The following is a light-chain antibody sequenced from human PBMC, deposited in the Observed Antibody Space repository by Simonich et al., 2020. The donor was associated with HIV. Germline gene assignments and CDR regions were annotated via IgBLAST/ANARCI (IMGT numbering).Light chain of an antibody. V-gene: IGKV3-11*01. CDR1: QSVSSY. Sequence: EIVLTQSPATLSLSPGERDTLSCRASQSVSSYLAWYQQKPGQAPRLLIYDASNRATGIPARFSGSGSGTDFTLTISSLEPEDFAVYYCQHREAFGPGTKVDIK. CDR2: DAS. J-gene: IGKJ3*01. CDR3: QHREA.